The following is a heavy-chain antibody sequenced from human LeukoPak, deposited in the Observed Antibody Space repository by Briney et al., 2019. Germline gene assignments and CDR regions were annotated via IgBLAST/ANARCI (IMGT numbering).Heavy chain of an antibody. Sequence: PGGSLRLSCAASGFTFSSYAMSWVRQAPGKGLEWVSAISGSGGSTYYADSVKGRFTIFRDNSKNTLYLQMNSLRAEDTAVYYCALRKGSSGYYYVGAFDIWGQGTMVTVSS. CDR1: GFTFSSYA. CDR3: ALRKGSSGYYYVGAFDI. D-gene: IGHD3-22*01. CDR2: ISGSGGST. J-gene: IGHJ3*02. V-gene: IGHV3-23*01.